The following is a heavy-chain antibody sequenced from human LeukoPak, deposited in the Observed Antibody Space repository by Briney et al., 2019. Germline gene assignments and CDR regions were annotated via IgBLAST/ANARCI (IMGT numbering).Heavy chain of an antibody. CDR1: GGSISSYY. CDR2: IYTGGST. J-gene: IGHJ3*02. D-gene: IGHD6-13*01. V-gene: IGHV4-4*09. CDR3: ARHLAARSAFDI. Sequence: PSETLSLTCTVSGGSISSYYWSWIRQPPGKGLERIGYIYTGGSTNYNPSLKSRVTISVDTSKNQFSLKLSSVTAADTAVYYCARHLAARSAFDIWGQGTMVTVSS.